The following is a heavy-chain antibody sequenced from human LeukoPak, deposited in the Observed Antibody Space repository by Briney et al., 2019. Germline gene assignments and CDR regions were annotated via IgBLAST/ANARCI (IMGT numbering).Heavy chain of an antibody. CDR3: AREAGSGWYYYYYYMDV. J-gene: IGHJ6*03. Sequence: ASVKVSCRASGYTFTSYAMNWVRQAPGQGLEWMGWINTNTGNPTYAQGFTGRFVFSLDTSVSTAYLQISSLKAEDTAVYYCAREAGSGWYYYYYYMDVWGKGTTVTVSS. V-gene: IGHV7-4-1*02. CDR1: GYTFTSYA. CDR2: INTNTGNP. D-gene: IGHD6-19*01.